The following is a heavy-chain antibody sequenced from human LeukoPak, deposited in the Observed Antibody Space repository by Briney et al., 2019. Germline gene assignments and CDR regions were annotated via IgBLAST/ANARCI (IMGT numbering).Heavy chain of an antibody. CDR1: GFTFSSYA. Sequence: GGSLRPSRAASGFTFSSYAMSWVRQAPGKGLEWVSAVSGSGASTNYADSVKGRFTISRDNSKNTLYLQMNSLRAEDTAVYYCAKEVTARPYYFDYWGQGTLVTVSS. J-gene: IGHJ4*02. CDR2: VSGSGAST. D-gene: IGHD2-21*02. CDR3: AKEVTARPYYFDY. V-gene: IGHV3-23*01.